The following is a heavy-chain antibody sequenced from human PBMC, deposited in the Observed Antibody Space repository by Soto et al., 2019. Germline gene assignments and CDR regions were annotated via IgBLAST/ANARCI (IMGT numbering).Heavy chain of an antibody. D-gene: IGHD2-15*01. J-gene: IGHJ6*02. V-gene: IGHV3-7*03. Sequence: PGGSLRLSCTASGFSFRSYWMSWVRQAPGKGLEWVANIMQDGSEKDYMDSVKGRFTISRDNAKNSLYLQMNSLRAEDTALYYCAKSMGGTANGMDVWGQGTTVTVSS. CDR2: IMQDGSEK. CDR3: AKSMGGTANGMDV. CDR1: GFSFRSYW.